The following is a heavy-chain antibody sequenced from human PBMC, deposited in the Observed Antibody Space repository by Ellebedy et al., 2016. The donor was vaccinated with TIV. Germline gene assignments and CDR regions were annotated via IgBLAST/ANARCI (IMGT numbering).Heavy chain of an antibody. CDR2: INAGNGNT. V-gene: IGHV1-3*01. CDR3: ARSGEKMAQWLVMGGY. D-gene: IGHD6-19*01. CDR1: GYTFTSYA. Sequence: AASVKVSCKTSGYTFTSYAMHWVRQAPGQRLEWMGWINAGNGNTEYSQKFQGRVTITRDTSASTAYMELSSLRSEDTAMYYCARSGEKMAQWLVMGGYWGQGTLVTVSS. J-gene: IGHJ4*02.